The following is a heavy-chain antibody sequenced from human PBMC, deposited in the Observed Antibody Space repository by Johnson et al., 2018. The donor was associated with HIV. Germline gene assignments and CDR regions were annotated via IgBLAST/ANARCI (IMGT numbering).Heavy chain of an antibody. Sequence: QVQLVESGGGLVQPGGSMRLSCGASGFTFSDHWMQWVRQAPGKGLVWVAVIWYDGSNKYYADSVKGRFTISRDNSKNTLYLQMNSLRAEDTAVYYCAKESGGQYDAFDIWGQGTMVTVSS. CDR1: GFTFSDHW. J-gene: IGHJ3*02. CDR3: AKESGGQYDAFDI. D-gene: IGHD3-16*01. V-gene: IGHV3-33*06. CDR2: IWYDGSNK.